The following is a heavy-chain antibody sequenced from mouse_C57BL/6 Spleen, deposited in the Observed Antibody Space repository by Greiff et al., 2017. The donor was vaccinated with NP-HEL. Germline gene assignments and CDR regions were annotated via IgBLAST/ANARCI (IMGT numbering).Heavy chain of an antibody. Sequence: VQLQQSGPGLVAPSQSLSITCTVSGFSLTSYGVDWVRQPPGKGLEWLGVIWGGGSTNSNSALMSRLSISKDNSKSQVFLKMNSLQTDDTAMYYCARGIYYGNLYAMDYWGQGTSVTVSS. CDR1: GFSLTSYG. CDR3: ARGIYYGNLYAMDY. J-gene: IGHJ4*01. D-gene: IGHD2-1*01. V-gene: IGHV2-9*01. CDR2: IWGGGST.